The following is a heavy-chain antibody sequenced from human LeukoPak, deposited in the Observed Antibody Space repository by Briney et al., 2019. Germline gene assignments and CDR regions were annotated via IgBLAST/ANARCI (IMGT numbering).Heavy chain of an antibody. V-gene: IGHV1-8*01. CDR1: GSTFTTYD. Sequence: ASVKVSCKASGSTFTTYDINWVRQATGQGLEWMGWMNPNSGNTGYAQKFQGRVTMTRNTSISTAYMELSRLRSDDTAVYSCARGVTARGFYYYMDIWGRGTTVTISS. J-gene: IGHJ6*03. CDR3: ARGVTARGFYYYMDI. D-gene: IGHD2-21*02. CDR2: MNPNSGNT.